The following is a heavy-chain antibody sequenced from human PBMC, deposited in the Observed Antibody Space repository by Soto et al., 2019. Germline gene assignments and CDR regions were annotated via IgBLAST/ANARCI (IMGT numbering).Heavy chain of an antibody. Sequence: GGSLRLSCATSGFTFSDYSMNWVRQAPGKDLEWISSISTGGNYVYYADSVKGRFTISRDNAKSSLYLQMDSLRAEDTAVCYCARDSRIVARPAMGSVGFDPWGQGTLVTVSS. CDR3: ARDSRIVARPAMGSVGFDP. CDR1: GFTFSDYS. J-gene: IGHJ5*02. D-gene: IGHD2-2*01. V-gene: IGHV3-21*01. CDR2: ISTGGNYV.